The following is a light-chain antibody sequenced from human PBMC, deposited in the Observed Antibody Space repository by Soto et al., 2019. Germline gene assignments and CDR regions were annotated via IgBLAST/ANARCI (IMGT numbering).Light chain of an antibody. J-gene: IGLJ2*01. CDR2: EDI. CDR3: QVWDYSGNYPV. V-gene: IGLV3-21*02. Sequence: SYELTQPPSVSVAPGQTATISCGGDNSGSKSVHWYQRKPGQAPVLVVYEDIHRPSGIPGRFSGSNSGNTATLTISRVEAGDEADYYCQVWDYSGNYPVFGGGTKLTVL. CDR1: NSGSKS.